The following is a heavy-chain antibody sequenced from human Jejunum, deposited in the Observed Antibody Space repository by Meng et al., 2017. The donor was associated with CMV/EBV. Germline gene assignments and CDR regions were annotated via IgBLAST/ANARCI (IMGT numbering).Heavy chain of an antibody. CDR3: ARGNGWRFDY. D-gene: IGHD6-19*01. CDR1: WYTFTSSS. CDR2: ININAVYP. J-gene: IGHJ4*02. V-gene: IGHV7-4-1*01. Sequence: VQLVECGSELKKPGDAVKVSCQAAWYTFTSSSMKWVRHAPGQWLEWMGWININAVYPTYAQGFTGRFVFSLDTSVSTAYLQIDSLKADDTAVYYCARGNGWRFDYWGQGTLVTASS.